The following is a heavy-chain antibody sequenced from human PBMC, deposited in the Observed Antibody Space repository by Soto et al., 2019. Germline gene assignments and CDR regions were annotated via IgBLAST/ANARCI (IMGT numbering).Heavy chain of an antibody. V-gene: IGHV1-46*01. Sequence: GASVKVSCKASGYTFTSYYMHWVRQAPGQGLEWMGIINPSGGSTSYAQKFQGRVTMARDTSTSTVYMELSSLRSEGTAVYYCARDTYYDSSLLTYDAFDIWGQGTMVTVSS. CDR2: INPSGGST. CDR1: GYTFTSYY. J-gene: IGHJ3*02. D-gene: IGHD3-22*01. CDR3: ARDTYYDSSLLTYDAFDI.